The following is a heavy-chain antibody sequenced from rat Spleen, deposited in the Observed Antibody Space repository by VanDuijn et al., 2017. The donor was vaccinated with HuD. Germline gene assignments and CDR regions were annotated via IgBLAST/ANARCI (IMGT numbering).Heavy chain of an antibody. V-gene: IGHV3-3*01. CDR2: INSAGGT. D-gene: IGHD1-1*01. J-gene: IGHJ2*01. Sequence: EVQLQESGPGLVNPSQSLSLTCSVTGYSLTSSYRWNWIRNFPGNKLEWMGYINSAGGTNYNPSLKSRISITRDTSKNQFFLQVNSVTTEDTATYYCAKYRGSLQWPFDYWGQGVMVTVSS. CDR1: GYSLTSSYR. CDR3: AKYRGSLQWPFDY.